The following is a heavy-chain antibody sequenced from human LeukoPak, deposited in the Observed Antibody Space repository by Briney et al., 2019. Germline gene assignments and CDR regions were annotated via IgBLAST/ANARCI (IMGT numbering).Heavy chain of an antibody. J-gene: IGHJ3*02. CDR3: AKEIRGYSYGFPYDAFDI. Sequence: GGSLRLSCAASGFTFSSYSMNWVRQAPGKGLEWVSSISSSSSYIYYADSVKGRFTISRDNAKNLLYLQMNSLRAEDTAVYYCAKEIRGYSYGFPYDAFDIWGQGTMVTVSS. D-gene: IGHD5-18*01. CDR1: GFTFSSYS. CDR2: ISSSSSYI. V-gene: IGHV3-21*01.